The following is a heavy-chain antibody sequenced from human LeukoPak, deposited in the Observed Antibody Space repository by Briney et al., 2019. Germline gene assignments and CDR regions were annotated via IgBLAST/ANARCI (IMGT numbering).Heavy chain of an antibody. J-gene: IGHJ4*02. CDR3: ASLGMATITSTSPFDY. CDR2: INHSGST. V-gene: IGHV4-34*01. Sequence: SETLSLTCAVYGGSFSGYYWSWIRQPPGKGLEWIGEINHSGSTNYNPSLKSRVTISVDTSKNQFSLKLSSVTAADTAVYYCASLGMATITSTSPFDYWGQGTLVTVPS. D-gene: IGHD5-24*01. CDR1: GGSFSGYY.